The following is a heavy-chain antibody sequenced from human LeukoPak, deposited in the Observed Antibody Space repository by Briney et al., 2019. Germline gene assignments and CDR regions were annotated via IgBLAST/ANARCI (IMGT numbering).Heavy chain of an antibody. CDR2: IYYSGST. CDR1: GGSISSYY. J-gene: IGHJ6*02. CDR3: ARGLRPPYGMDV. Sequence: SAALSLTCTVSGGSISSYYWSWIRPPPGKGLEWIGYIYYSGSTNYNPSLKSRVTISVDTSKNQFSLKLSSVTAADTAVYYCARGLRPPYGMDVWGQGTTVTVSS. V-gene: IGHV4-59*01.